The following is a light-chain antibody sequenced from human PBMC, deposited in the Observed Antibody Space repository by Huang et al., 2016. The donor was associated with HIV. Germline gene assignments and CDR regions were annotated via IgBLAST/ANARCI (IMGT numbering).Light chain of an antibody. CDR2: DAS. V-gene: IGKV1-33*01. CDR3: QHYGSLPFA. J-gene: IGKJ3*01. Sequence: DIQLTKSPSSFSASVGDGVTITCQASQSISNYLNWYHQRPGKAPKLLIYDASNLQSGVPSRFSGGGSETHFTLTISSLQPEDVGTYYCQHYGSLPFAFGPGTKVDLK. CDR1: QSISNY.